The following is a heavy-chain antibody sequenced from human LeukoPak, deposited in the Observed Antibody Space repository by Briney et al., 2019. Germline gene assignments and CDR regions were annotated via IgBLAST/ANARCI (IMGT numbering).Heavy chain of an antibody. CDR1: GGSISSYY. J-gene: IGHJ4*02. CDR2: IYYSGNT. Sequence: SETLSLTCTVSGGSISSYYWSWIRQPPGKGLEWIGYIYYSGNTNYNPSLKSRVTISVDTSKNQFSLKLSSVTAADTAVYFCAMSQYGRVDYWAREPWSPSPQ. CDR3: AMSQYGRVDY. D-gene: IGHD3-10*02. V-gene: IGHV4-59*03.